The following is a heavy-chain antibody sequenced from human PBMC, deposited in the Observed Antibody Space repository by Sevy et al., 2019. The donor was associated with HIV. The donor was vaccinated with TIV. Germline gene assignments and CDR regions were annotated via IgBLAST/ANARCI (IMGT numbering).Heavy chain of an antibody. CDR3: ARCPVGNYYFWRWVYYGMDV. CDR1: GFTFSSYS. D-gene: IGHD3-3*01. J-gene: IGHJ6*02. V-gene: IGHV3-48*01. CDR2: ISSSSSTI. Sequence: GGCLRLSCAASGFTFSSYSMNWVRQAPGKGLEWLSYISSSSSTIYYADSVKGRFTISRDNAKNSLYLLMNSLRAEDTAVYYRARCPVGNYYFWRWVYYGMDVWGQGTTVTVSS.